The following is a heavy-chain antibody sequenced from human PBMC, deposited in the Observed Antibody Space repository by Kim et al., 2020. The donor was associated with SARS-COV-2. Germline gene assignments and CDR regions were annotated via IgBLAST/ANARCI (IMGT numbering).Heavy chain of an antibody. CDR1: GGTFSSYA. Sequence: SVKVSCKASGGTFSSYAISWVRQAPGQGLEWMGRIIPILGIANYAQKFQGRVTITADKSTSTAYMELSSMRSEDTAVYYCASEGTPGYSSKRSSYFDYWGQGTLVTVSS. D-gene: IGHD6-13*01. CDR3: ASEGTPGYSSKRSSYFDY. CDR2: IIPILGIA. V-gene: IGHV1-69*04. J-gene: IGHJ4*02.